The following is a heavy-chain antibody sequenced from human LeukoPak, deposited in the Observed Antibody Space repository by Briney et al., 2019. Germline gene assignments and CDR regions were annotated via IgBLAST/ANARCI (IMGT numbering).Heavy chain of an antibody. Sequence: SETLSLTCTVSGGSISSSSYYWGWIRQPPGKGLEWIGSIYYSGSTYYNPSLKSRVTISVDTSKNQFSLKLSSVTAADTAVYYCARDIAPYSSGWFDYWGQGTLVTVSS. J-gene: IGHJ4*02. CDR1: GGSISSSSYY. CDR2: IYYSGST. CDR3: ARDIAPYSSGWFDY. D-gene: IGHD6-19*01. V-gene: IGHV4-39*07.